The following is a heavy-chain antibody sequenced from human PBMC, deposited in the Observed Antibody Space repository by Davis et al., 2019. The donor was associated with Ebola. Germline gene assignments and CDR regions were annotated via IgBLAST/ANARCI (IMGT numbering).Heavy chain of an antibody. CDR3: ARGDIVVAVDYFDY. CDR1: GFTVSSKY. CDR2: ISSDGSNK. J-gene: IGHJ4*02. V-gene: IGHV3-30*03. Sequence: GGSLRLSCAASGFTVSSKYMSWVRQTPGTGLEWVAVISSDGSNKYYADSVKGLFTVSRDNSKNSLYLQMNSLRPDDTAVYYCARGDIVVAVDYFDYWGQGTLVTVSS. D-gene: IGHD2-15*01.